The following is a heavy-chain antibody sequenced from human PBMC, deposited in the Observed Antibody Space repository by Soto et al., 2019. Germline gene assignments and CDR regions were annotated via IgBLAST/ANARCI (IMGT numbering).Heavy chain of an antibody. CDR2: IYYSGST. CDR3: ARTYCSGGSCYYNGMDV. J-gene: IGHJ6*02. Sequence: QVQLQESGPGLVKPSETLSLTCTVSGGSVSSGSYYWSWIRQPPGKGLEWIGYIYYSGSTNYNPSLKSRVTISVDTSKNQFSLKLSSVTAADTSVYYCARTYCSGGSCYYNGMDVWGQGTTVTVSS. V-gene: IGHV4-61*01. CDR1: GGSVSSGSYY. D-gene: IGHD2-15*01.